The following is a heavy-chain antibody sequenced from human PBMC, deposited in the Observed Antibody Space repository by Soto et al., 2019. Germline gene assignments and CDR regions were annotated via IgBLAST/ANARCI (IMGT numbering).Heavy chain of an antibody. V-gene: IGHV1-18*04. D-gene: IGHD1-26*01. Sequence: QVQLVQSGAEVKKPGASVKVSCKASGYTFTSYGISWVRQAPGQGLEWMGWISAYNGHTNYAQQLQGRVTMTTDTSTSTAYMELRSLRSDDTAVYYCARKEPRIVGATGVDYWGQGTLVTVSS. CDR1: GYTFTSYG. J-gene: IGHJ4*02. CDR2: ISAYNGHT. CDR3: ARKEPRIVGATGVDY.